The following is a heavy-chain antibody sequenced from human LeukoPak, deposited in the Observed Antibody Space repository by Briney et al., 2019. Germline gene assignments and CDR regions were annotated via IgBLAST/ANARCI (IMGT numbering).Heavy chain of an antibody. Sequence: PGGSLRLSCAASGFTFSNYWMHWVRQTPGKGLIWVSRINRDGSSTTYADSVKGRFTISRDNAKKTLYLQMNSLRAEDTAVYYCTRDTSSGLDYWGQGTLVTVPS. CDR2: INRDGSST. D-gene: IGHD2-2*01. J-gene: IGHJ4*02. CDR1: GFTFSNYW. CDR3: TRDTSSGLDY. V-gene: IGHV3-74*01.